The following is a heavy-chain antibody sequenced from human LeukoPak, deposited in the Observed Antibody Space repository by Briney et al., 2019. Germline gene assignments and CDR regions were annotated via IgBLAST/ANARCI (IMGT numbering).Heavy chain of an antibody. CDR2: VYSNGHT. Sequence: PGGSLRLSCAASGFSVSHNYLTWVRQGPGKGLEWVSVVYSNGHTLYADSVKGRFTISRDNSDNKAYLQMNSLRPEDTAMYFCARGKLDSYDSSDFFGPLDCWGQGTLVTVSS. V-gene: IGHV3-53*01. J-gene: IGHJ4*02. CDR3: ARGKLDSYDSSDFFGPLDC. CDR1: GFSVSHNY. D-gene: IGHD3-22*01.